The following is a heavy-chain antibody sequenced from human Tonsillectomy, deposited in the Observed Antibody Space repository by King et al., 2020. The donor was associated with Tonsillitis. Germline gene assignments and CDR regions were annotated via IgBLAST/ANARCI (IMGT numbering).Heavy chain of an antibody. D-gene: IGHD3-22*01. V-gene: IGHV1-18*01. CDR3: ARDGGSDISGYDEHYYYYYGMDV. Sequence: QLVQSGPEVKKPGASVKVSCKASGYTFTSYGISWVRQAPGQGLEWMGWISAYNGNTNYAQKLQGRVTMTRDTSTSTAYMELRNLRSDDTAVYYCARDGGSDISGYDEHYYYYYGMDVWGQGTTVTVSS. J-gene: IGHJ6*02. CDR2: ISAYNGNT. CDR1: GYTFTSYG.